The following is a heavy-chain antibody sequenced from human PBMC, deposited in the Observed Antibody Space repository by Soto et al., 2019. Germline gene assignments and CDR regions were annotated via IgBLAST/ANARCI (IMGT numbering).Heavy chain of an antibody. CDR1: GGSISSGGYY. V-gene: IGHV4-31*03. D-gene: IGHD3-22*01. CDR2: IYYSGST. CDR3: ARSYVRLKDYYDSSGYVFDY. J-gene: IGHJ4*02. Sequence: SETLSLTCTVSGGSISSGGYYWSWIRQHPGKGLEWIGYIYYSGSTYYNPSLKSRVTISVDTSKNQFSLKLSSVTAADTAVYYCARSYVRLKDYYDSSGYVFDYWGQGTLVTVSS.